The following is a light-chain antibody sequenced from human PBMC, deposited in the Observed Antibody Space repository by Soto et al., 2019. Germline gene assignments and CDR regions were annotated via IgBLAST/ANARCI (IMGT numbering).Light chain of an antibody. CDR1: QGISSY. V-gene: IGKV1-9*01. CDR3: QQLNSYPQT. CDR2: AAS. Sequence: DIQLTQSPSFLSASVGDRVTITCRASQGISSYLAWYQQKPGKAPNLLIYAASTLQSGVPSMFSGSGSGTEFTLTISSLQPEDFATYYCQQLNSYPQTFGQGTKVEIK. J-gene: IGKJ1*01.